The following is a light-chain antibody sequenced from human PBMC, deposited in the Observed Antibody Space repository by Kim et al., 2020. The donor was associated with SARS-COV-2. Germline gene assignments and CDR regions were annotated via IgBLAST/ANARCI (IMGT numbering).Light chain of an antibody. CDR1: SLIRHY. V-gene: IGLV3-19*01. Sequence: SSELTQDPAVSVALGQTVKITWQGDSLIRHYASWYQQKPGQAPILVLYDRDNRPSGIPDRLSGFSSGHKSSLTITGAQAEDEADYYCNSRDGRGNNLVFG. CDR3: NSRDGRGNNLV. CDR2: DRD. J-gene: IGLJ2*01.